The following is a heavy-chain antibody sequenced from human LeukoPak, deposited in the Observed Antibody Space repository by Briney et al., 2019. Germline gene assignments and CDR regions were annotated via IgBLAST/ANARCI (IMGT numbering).Heavy chain of an antibody. CDR2: INPSGGST. CDR3: ARSAHNYRRELDY. V-gene: IGHV1-46*01. D-gene: IGHD1-1*01. Sequence: ASVKVTCKASGYTFTSYYMHWVRQAPGQGLEWMGIINPSGGSTSYAQKFQSRVTMTRDTSTSTVYMELSSLRAEDTAVYYCARSAHNYRRELDYWGQGTLVTVSS. J-gene: IGHJ4*02. CDR1: GYTFTSYY.